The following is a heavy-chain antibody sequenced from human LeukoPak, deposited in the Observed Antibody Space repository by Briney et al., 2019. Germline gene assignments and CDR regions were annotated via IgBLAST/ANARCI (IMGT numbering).Heavy chain of an antibody. CDR2: ISGDGRNI. V-gene: IGHV3-74*01. CDR3: AKDLIVVVVVDGMDV. J-gene: IGHJ6*02. CDR1: GFTFSSYW. Sequence: GGSLRLSCVASGFTFSSYWMHWVRQDPRKGLVWVSRISGDGRNINYADSVRGRFTISRDNSKNTLYLQMNSLRAEDTAVYYCAKDLIVVVVVDGMDVWGQGTTVTVSS. D-gene: IGHD2-15*01.